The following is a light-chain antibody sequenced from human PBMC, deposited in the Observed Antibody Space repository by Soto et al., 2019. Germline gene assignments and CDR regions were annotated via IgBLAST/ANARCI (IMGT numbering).Light chain of an antibody. CDR1: TSHVVNNY. CDR2: DNH. CDR3: GTWDSSLSAGNYV. Sequence: QSVLTPPPSVSVGPRQEVTISFSGNTSHVVNNYVSSYAQRPATAPKLIVYDNHKLPSGIPGRFSGSKSGKSATLVITGLQTGDEADYYCGTWDSSLSAGNYVFGTVTKVTVL. J-gene: IGLJ1*01. V-gene: IGLV1-51*01.